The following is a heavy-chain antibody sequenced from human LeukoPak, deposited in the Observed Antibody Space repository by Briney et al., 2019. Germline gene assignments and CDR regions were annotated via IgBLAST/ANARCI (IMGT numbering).Heavy chain of an antibody. Sequence: SETLSLTCAVYGGSFSGYYWSWIRQPPGKGLEWIGETNHSGSTNYNPSLKSRVTISVDTSKNQFSLKLSSVTAADTAVYYCEKSGYSKDRGDYFDYWGQGTLVTVSS. V-gene: IGHV4-34*01. CDR2: TNHSGST. J-gene: IGHJ4*02. D-gene: IGHD3-3*01. CDR1: GGSFSGYY. CDR3: EKSGYSKDRGDYFDY.